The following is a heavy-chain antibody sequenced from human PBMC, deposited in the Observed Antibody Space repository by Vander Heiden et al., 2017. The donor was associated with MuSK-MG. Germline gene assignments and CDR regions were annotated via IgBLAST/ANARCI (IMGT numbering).Heavy chain of an antibody. V-gene: IGHV4-39*07. J-gene: IGHJ4*02. CDR2: IYYSGST. CDR1: GGSISSSSYY. Sequence: LQLQAWGPGLGKPSETLSLACTVAGGSISSSSYYWGWTRQPPGKVREWIGSIYYSGSTHYNPPLKSRVTTSVDTPKNQFSLKLSSVTAADTAVYYCSNGDGYGFDYWGQGTLVTVSS. D-gene: IGHD2-15*01. CDR3: SNGDGYGFDY.